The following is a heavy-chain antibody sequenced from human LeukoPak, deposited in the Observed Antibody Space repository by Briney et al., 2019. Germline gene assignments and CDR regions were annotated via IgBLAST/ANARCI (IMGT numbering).Heavy chain of an antibody. CDR3: AKDLYGGSGSYYPN. CDR1: GFTVSSNY. J-gene: IGHJ4*02. CDR2: IYSGGST. D-gene: IGHD3-10*01. Sequence: GGSLRLSCAASGFTVSSNYMSWVRQAPGKGLEWVSVIYSGGSTYYADSVKGRFTISRDNSKNTLYLQMNSLRAEDTAVYYCAKDLYGGSGSYYPNWGQGTLVTVSS. V-gene: IGHV3-66*01.